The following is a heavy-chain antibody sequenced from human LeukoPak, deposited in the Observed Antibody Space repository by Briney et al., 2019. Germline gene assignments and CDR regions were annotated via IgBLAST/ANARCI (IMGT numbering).Heavy chain of an antibody. CDR3: ARDQVGADDAFDI. Sequence: SETLSLTCTVSGGSISGYFWSWIRQPPGKGLEWIGYIYYSGSTNYNPSLKSRVTISVDTSKNQFSLKLSSVTAADTAVYYCARDQVGADDAFDIWGQGTMVTVSS. V-gene: IGHV4-59*01. D-gene: IGHD1-26*01. CDR2: IYYSGST. CDR1: GGSISGYF. J-gene: IGHJ3*02.